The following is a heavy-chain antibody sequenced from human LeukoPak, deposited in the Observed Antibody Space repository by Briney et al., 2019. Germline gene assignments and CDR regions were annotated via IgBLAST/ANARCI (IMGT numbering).Heavy chain of an antibody. V-gene: IGHV4-59*12. CDR3: ARDGNSSSSSWFDP. Sequence: ASETLSLTCTVSGGSISSYYWSWIRQPPGKGLEWIGYIYYSGSTNYNPSLKSRVTISVDTSKNQFSLKLSSVTAADTAVYYCARDGNSSSSSWFDPWGQGTLVTVSS. CDR1: GGSISSYY. J-gene: IGHJ5*02. D-gene: IGHD6-6*01. CDR2: IYYSGST.